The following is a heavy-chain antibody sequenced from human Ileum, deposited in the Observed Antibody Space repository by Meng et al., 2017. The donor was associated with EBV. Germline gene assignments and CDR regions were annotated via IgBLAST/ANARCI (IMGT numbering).Heavy chain of an antibody. J-gene: IGHJ4*02. CDR3: ARTGVGLAFDY. CDR2: IYHSGST. Sequence: QWQLRQSWPGLVKSSGAPSLTCGVSGDSMTSNNGWTWVRQPPGKGLEGMGEIYHSGSTNYNPSLQSRATISVDMSKKQFSLKLRSVAAADTAVYYCARTGVGLAFDYWGLGTLVTVSS. V-gene: IGHV4-4*02. D-gene: IGHD2-8*01. CDR1: GDSMTSNNG.